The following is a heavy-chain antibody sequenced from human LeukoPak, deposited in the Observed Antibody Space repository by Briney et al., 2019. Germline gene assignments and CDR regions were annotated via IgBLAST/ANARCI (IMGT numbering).Heavy chain of an antibody. CDR3: ARAAAGTGGAKDY. D-gene: IGHD6-13*01. J-gene: IGHJ4*02. CDR1: GGSISSYY. V-gene: IGHV4-59*08. Sequence: SETLSLTCTVSGGSISSYYWSWIRQPPGKGLEWIGYIYYSGSTNYNPSLESRVTISVDTSKNQFSLKLSSVTAADTAVYYCARAAAGTGGAKDYWGQGTLVTVSS. CDR2: IYYSGST.